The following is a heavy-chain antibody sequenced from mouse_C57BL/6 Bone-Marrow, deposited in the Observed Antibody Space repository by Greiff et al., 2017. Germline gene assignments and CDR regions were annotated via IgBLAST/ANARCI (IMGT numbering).Heavy chain of an antibody. D-gene: IGHD1-1*01. CDR2: IDPENGDT. V-gene: IGHV14-4*01. Sequence: DVHLVESGAELVRPGASVKLSCTASGFNIKDDYMHWVKQRPEQGLEWIGWIDPENGDTEYASKFQGKATITADTSSNTAYLQLSSLTSEDTAVYYCTTSYYYGSSYGYWGQGTTLTVSS. CDR3: TTSYYYGSSYGY. J-gene: IGHJ2*01. CDR1: GFNIKDDY.